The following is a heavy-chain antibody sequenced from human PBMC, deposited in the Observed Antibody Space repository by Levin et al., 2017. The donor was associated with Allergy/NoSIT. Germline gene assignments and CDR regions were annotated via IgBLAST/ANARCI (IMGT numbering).Heavy chain of an antibody. CDR1: GFTVTNNY. CDR2: VYTVGAT. J-gene: IGHJ4*02. D-gene: IGHD2-8*02. V-gene: IGHV3-66*04. Sequence: GGSLRLSCAASGFTVTNNYMSWVRQAPGKGLEWVSVVYTVGATFYADSVKGRFTISRDSSKNTLYLQMNSLRAEDTAVYYCARHRTGFDYWGQGTLVTVSS. CDR3: ARHRTGFDY.